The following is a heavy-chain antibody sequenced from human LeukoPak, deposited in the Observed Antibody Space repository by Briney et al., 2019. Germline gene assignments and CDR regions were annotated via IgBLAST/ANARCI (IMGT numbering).Heavy chain of an antibody. CDR2: IYHSGST. J-gene: IGHJ4*02. D-gene: IGHD3-9*01. Sequence: PSETLSLTCAVSGGSISSSNWWSWVRQPPGKGLEWIGEIYHSGSTNSNPSLKSRVTISLDTSKSQFSLKLTSVTAADTAVYYCARERIPLTGAYDYWGQGTLVTVSS. V-gene: IGHV4-4*02. CDR1: GGSISSSNW. CDR3: ARERIPLTGAYDY.